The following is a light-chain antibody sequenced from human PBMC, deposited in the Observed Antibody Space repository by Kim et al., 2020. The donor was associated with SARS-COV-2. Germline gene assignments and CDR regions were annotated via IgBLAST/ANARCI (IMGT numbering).Light chain of an antibody. Sequence: QSALTQPRSLSGSPGQSLTISCTGVTTDLGGYIYVSWYRQHPGKAPKLMIYDADKRPSGVPDRFSGFKSGNTAALTISGLQVEDEAEYYCCSYAGQYTSILFGGGTQLTVL. CDR2: DAD. CDR1: TTDLGGYIY. CDR3: CSYAGQYTSIL. J-gene: IGLJ3*02. V-gene: IGLV2-11*01.